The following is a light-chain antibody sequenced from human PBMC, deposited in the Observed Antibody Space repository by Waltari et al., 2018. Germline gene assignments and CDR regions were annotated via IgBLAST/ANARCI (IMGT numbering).Light chain of an antibody. CDR1: SSDVGGYNY. V-gene: IGLV2-11*01. Sequence: QSALTQPRSVSWSPGQSVTISCTGTSSDVGGYNYVSWYQQHPGKAPKFMIYDVSKRPSGVPDRFSGSKSGNTASLTISGLQAEDEADYYCCSYAGSPYVFGTGTKVTVL. J-gene: IGLJ1*01. CDR2: DVS. CDR3: CSYAGSPYV.